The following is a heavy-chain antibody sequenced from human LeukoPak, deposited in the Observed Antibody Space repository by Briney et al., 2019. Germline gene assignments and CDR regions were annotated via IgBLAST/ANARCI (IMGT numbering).Heavy chain of an antibody. CDR1: GFRFSTYW. CDR3: ARDPHYSSSWYDY. Sequence: GGSLRLSCATSGFRFSTYWMAWVRQAPGKGLEWVANIKPDGSEKKYVDSVKGRFTISRDNAKNSLYLQMNSLGAEDTAVYHCARDPHYSSSWYDYWGQGTLITVSS. CDR2: IKPDGSEK. D-gene: IGHD6-13*01. V-gene: IGHV3-7*01. J-gene: IGHJ4*02.